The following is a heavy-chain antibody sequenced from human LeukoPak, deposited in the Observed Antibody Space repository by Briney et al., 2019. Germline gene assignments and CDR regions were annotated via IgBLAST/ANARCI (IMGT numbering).Heavy chain of an antibody. J-gene: IGHJ4*02. CDR1: GFKFTNAW. V-gene: IGHV3-11*03. D-gene: IGHD3-16*01. Sequence: GGSLRLSCAASGFKFTNAWMTWVRQAPGKGLEWVSYISSSSSYTNYADSVKGRFTISRDNAKNSLYLQMNSLRAEDTAVYYCASGGGDQYYFDYWGQGTLVTVSS. CDR2: ISSSSSYT. CDR3: ASGGGDQYYFDY.